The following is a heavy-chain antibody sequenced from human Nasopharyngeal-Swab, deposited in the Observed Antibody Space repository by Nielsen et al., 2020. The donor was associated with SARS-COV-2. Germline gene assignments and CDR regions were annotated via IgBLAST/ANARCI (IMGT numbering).Heavy chain of an antibody. CDR2: IYPGDSDT. J-gene: IGHJ6*02. V-gene: IGHV5-51*01. CDR1: GYSFTSYW. CDR3: ARDSYCSGGSCYPGYYYYGMDV. D-gene: IGHD2-15*01. Sequence: GSLRLSCKGSGYSFTSYWIGWVRQMPGKGLEWMGIIYPGDSDTRYSPSFQGQVTISADKSISTAYLQWSSLKASDTAMYYCARDSYCSGGSCYPGYYYYGMDVWGQGTTVTVSS.